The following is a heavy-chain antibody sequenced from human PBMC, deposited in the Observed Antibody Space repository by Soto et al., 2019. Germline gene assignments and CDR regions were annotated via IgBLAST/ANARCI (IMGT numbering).Heavy chain of an antibody. D-gene: IGHD4-17*01. CDR3: ARDPRGDYAYYYYGMDV. CDR1: GFTFSSYT. J-gene: IGHJ6*02. Sequence: EVQLVESGGGLVKPGGSLRLSCAASGFTFSSYTVNWVRQAPGKGLEWVSSISSSSSSIYYADSVKGRFTISRDNARNSLYLQMNSLRADDTAVYYCARDPRGDYAYYYYGMDVWGHGTTVTVS. CDR2: ISSSSSSI. V-gene: IGHV3-21*01.